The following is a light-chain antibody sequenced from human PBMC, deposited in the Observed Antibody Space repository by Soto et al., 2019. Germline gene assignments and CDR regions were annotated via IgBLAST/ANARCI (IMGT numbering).Light chain of an antibody. Sequence: IVMTQSPATLSVSPWERVTLYCRASQGVGSTLAWYRQQPGQATRLIIDDAYIRATGVPARFSGSGSGTEFTLTISSLQSEDFAVYYCQHYNTWPLAFGGGTKVDI. J-gene: IGKJ4*01. CDR3: QHYNTWPLA. CDR1: QGVGST. V-gene: IGKV3-15*01. CDR2: DAY.